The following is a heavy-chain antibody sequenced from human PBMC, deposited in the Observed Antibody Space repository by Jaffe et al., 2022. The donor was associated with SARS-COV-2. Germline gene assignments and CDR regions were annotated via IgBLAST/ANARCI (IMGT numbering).Heavy chain of an antibody. J-gene: IGHJ6*03. CDR1: EFTVSDNS. CDR3: AREQVEVIRRALGRRSNCFYMDV. CDR2: IYADGNT. D-gene: IGHD2-21*01. V-gene: IGHV3-53*02. Sequence: EVQLVETGGGLVQPGGSLRLSCAASEFTVSDNSITWVRQPPGKGLEWVSLIYADGNTDYTNSVKGRFTISRDNSKNTVYLQMDNLRGEDTAVYYCAREQVEVIRRALGRRSNCFYMDVWGKGTAVTVSS.